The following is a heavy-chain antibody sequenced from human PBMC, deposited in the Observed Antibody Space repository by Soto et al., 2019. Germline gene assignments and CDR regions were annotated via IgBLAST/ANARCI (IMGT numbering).Heavy chain of an antibody. V-gene: IGHV3-23*01. CDR3: AKEGGVVAAFFPYMDV. CDR1: GFTFSSYG. Sequence: GGSLRLSCAASGFTFSSYGMHWVRQAPGQGLEWISTIVGAGDNTYYADSVKGRFTISRDNSKNTLYLQMNSLRVEDTAEYYCAKEGGVVAAFFPYMDVWGKGTTVTVSS. CDR2: IVGAGDNT. D-gene: IGHD2-15*01. J-gene: IGHJ6*03.